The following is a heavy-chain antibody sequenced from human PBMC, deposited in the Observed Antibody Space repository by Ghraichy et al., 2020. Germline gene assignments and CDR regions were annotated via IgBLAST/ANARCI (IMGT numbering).Heavy chain of an antibody. CDR2: INHSGST. Sequence: SETLSLTCAVYGGSFSGYYWSWIRQPPGKGLEWIGEINHSGSTNYNPSLKSRVTISVDTSKNQFSLKLSSVTAADTAVYYCARGPGLRIGLAAHVRLDYWGQGTLVTVSS. CDR3: ARGPGLRIGLAAHVRLDY. V-gene: IGHV4-34*01. CDR1: GGSFSGYY. D-gene: IGHD3-3*02. J-gene: IGHJ4*02.